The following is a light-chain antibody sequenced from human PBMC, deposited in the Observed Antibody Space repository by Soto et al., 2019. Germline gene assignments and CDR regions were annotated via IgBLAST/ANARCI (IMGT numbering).Light chain of an antibody. V-gene: IGKV3-20*01. CDR2: GAS. J-gene: IGKJ1*01. CDR1: QSVSSSY. CDR3: QHYGTPPTWT. Sequence: DIVLTQSPGTLSLSPGERATLSCRASQSVSSSYLAWYQQKPGQAPRLLIYGASSRATGTPDRFSGGGSGTDVTLTISRLEPEDFVVYYFQHYGTPPTWTFGQGTKVEIK.